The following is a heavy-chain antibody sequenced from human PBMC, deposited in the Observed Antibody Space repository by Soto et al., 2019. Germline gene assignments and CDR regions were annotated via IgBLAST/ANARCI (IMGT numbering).Heavy chain of an antibody. CDR3: ARDPCGDCSGGSTWFDS. D-gene: IGHD2-15*01. J-gene: IGHJ5*01. V-gene: IGHV4-31*03. Sequence: TSETLSLTCTVSGGSISSGGYYWSWIRQHPGKGLEWIGYIYYSGSTYYNPSLKSRVTISVDTSKNQFSLKLSSVTAADTAVYYCARDPCGDCSGGSTWFDSWGQGILVTVSS. CDR1: GGSISSGGYY. CDR2: IYYSGST.